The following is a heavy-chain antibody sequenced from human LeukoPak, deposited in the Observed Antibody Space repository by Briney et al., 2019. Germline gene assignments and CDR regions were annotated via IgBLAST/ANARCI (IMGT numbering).Heavy chain of an antibody. CDR1: GGSFSSSNW. CDR2: IYHSGST. Sequence: SETLSLTCVVSGGSFSSSNWWSWVRQPPGKGLEWIGEIYHSGSTNYNPSLKSRVTISVDKSKNQFSLKLSSVTAADTAVYYCARDRIAVAGTAFDYWGQGTLVTVSS. D-gene: IGHD6-19*01. J-gene: IGHJ4*02. V-gene: IGHV4-4*02. CDR3: ARDRIAVAGTAFDY.